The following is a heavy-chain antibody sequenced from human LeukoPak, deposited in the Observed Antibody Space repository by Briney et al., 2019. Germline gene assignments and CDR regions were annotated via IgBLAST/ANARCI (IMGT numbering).Heavy chain of an antibody. J-gene: IGHJ6*03. CDR2: IYTSGST. Sequence: SETLSLTCTVSGGSISSGSYYWSWIRQPAGKGLEWIGRIYTSGSTNYNPSLKSRVTISVDTSKNQFSLKLSSVTAADTAVYYCARASANYCSSTSCYYQYAHYYYYYMDVWGKGTTVTVSS. CDR3: ARASANYCSSTSCYYQYAHYYYYYMDV. D-gene: IGHD2-2*01. V-gene: IGHV4-61*02. CDR1: GGSISSGSYY.